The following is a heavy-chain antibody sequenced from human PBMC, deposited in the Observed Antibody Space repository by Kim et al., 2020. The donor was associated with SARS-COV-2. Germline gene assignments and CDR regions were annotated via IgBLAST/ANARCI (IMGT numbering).Heavy chain of an antibody. J-gene: IGHJ4*02. CDR3: ARVSNSWSLR. Sequence: GGSLRLSCVASGFTFSDYFMGWMRQAPGKGLEFLSYITQSTSTLYYADSVKGRFTISRDYAQISLYFQMNNLRVEDKAVYFCARVSNSWSLRWGQGTLVT. CDR2: ITQSTSTL. CDR1: GFTFSDYF. V-gene: IGHV3-11*01. D-gene: IGHD6-13*01.